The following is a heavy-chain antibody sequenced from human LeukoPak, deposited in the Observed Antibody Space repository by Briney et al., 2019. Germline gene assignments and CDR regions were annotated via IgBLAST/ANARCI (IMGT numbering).Heavy chain of an antibody. CDR2: ISSSSSYI. D-gene: IGHD5-24*01. CDR1: GFTVSSNY. J-gene: IGHJ3*02. Sequence: PGGSLRLSCAASGFTVSSNYMSWVRQAPGKGLEWVSSISSSSSYIYYADSVKGRFTISRDNAKNSLYLQMNSPRAEDTAVYYCAREMATNDAFDIWGQGTMVTVSS. CDR3: AREMATNDAFDI. V-gene: IGHV3-21*01.